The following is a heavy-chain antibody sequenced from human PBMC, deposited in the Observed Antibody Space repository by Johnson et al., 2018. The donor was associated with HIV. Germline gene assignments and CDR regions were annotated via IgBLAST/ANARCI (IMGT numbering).Heavy chain of an antibody. CDR1: GFTFSSYG. J-gene: IGHJ3*02. CDR3: AKDMLSLAYYYDSSGYNAFDI. Sequence: QVQLVESGGGVVQPGGSLRLSCAASGFTFSSYGMHWVRQAPGKGLEWVAFIRYDGSNKYYADSVKGRFTISRDNSKNTLYLQMNSLRAEDTAVYYCAKDMLSLAYYYDSSGYNAFDIWGQGTMVTVSS. D-gene: IGHD3-22*01. CDR2: IRYDGSNK. V-gene: IGHV3-30*02.